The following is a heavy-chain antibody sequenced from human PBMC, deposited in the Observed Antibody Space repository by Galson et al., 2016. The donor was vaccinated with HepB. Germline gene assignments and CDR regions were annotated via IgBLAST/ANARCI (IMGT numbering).Heavy chain of an antibody. CDR2: IYDGGLT. D-gene: IGHD3-10*01. Sequence: SLRLSCAASGFTVSDNYITWVRQAPGKGLERVSIIYDGGLTYYADSVKGRFTISRDNSKNTVYLQMNSLTAEDTASYYCARDRLRGVMGSFHPWGQGTLVTVSS. CDR3: ARDRLRGVMGSFHP. V-gene: IGHV3-53*01. J-gene: IGHJ5*02. CDR1: GFTVSDNY.